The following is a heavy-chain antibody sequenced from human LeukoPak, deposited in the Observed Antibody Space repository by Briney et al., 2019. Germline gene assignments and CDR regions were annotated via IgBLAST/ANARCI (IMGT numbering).Heavy chain of an antibody. CDR2: INPSGGST. V-gene: IGHV1-46*01. CDR3: ARGPVLTWFDP. Sequence: ASVKVSCKASGYTFTSYYMHWVRQAPGQGLERMGIINPSGGSTSYAQKFQGRVTMTRGTSTSTVYMELSSLRSEDTAVYYCARGPVLTWFDPWGQGTLVTVSS. CDR1: GYTFTSYY. J-gene: IGHJ5*02. D-gene: IGHD4/OR15-4a*01.